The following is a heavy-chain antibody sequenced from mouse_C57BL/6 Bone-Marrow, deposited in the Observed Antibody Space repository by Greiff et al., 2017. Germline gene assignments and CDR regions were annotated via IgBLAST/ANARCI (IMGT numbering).Heavy chain of an antibody. CDR3: ARYYGSSYGIYYAMDY. Sequence: QVQLQQSGPELVKPGASVKISCKASGYTFTDYYINWVKQRPGQGLEWIGWIFPGSGSTYYNEKFKGKATLTVDKSSSTAYMLLSSLTSEDSAVYFCARYYGSSYGIYYAMDYWGQGTSVTVSS. J-gene: IGHJ4*01. D-gene: IGHD1-1*01. CDR1: GYTFTDYY. V-gene: IGHV1-75*01. CDR2: IFPGSGST.